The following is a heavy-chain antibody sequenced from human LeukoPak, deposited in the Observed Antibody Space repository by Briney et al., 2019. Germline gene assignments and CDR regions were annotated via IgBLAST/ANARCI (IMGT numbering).Heavy chain of an antibody. D-gene: IGHD3-10*01. CDR3: ARGRDGSGSLNWFDP. Sequence: ASVKVSCEASGYTFSRFYIHWVRQAPGQGLEWMGTINPSGGFTTYAQKFQDRVTMTRDTSTSTVYMELSNLRSEDTAVHYCARGRDGSGSLNWFDPWGQGTLVTVSS. CDR1: GYTFSRFY. V-gene: IGHV1-46*01. J-gene: IGHJ5*02. CDR2: INPSGGFT.